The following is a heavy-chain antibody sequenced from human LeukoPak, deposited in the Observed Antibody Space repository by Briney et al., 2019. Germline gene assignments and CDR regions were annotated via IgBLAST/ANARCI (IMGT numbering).Heavy chain of an antibody. CDR3: ARKRSDAFDI. CDR2: IYYSGST. CDR1: GGSISSYY. V-gene: IGHV4-59*08. J-gene: IGHJ3*02. Sequence: SETLSLTCTVSGGSISSYYWSWIRQPPGKGLEWIGYIYYSGSTNYNPSLKSRVTISVDTSKNQFSLKLSSVTAADTAVYYCARKRSDAFDIWGQGTMVTVPS.